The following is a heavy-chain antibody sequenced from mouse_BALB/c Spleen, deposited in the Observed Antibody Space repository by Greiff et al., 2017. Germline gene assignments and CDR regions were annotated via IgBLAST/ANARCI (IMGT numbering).Heavy chain of an antibody. Sequence: QVQLKESGAELVKPGASVKLSCKASGYTFTSYYMYWVKQRPGQGLEWIGEINPSNGGTNFNEKFKSKATLTVDKSSSTAYMQLSSLTSEDSAVYYCTSYYRYGEVYFDYWGQGTTLTVSS. J-gene: IGHJ2*01. CDR2: INPSNGGT. V-gene: IGHV1S81*02. D-gene: IGHD2-14*01. CDR1: GYTFTSYY. CDR3: TSYYRYGEVYFDY.